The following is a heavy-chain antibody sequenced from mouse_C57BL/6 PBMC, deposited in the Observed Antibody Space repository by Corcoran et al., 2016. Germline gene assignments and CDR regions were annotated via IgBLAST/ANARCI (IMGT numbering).Heavy chain of an antibody. Sequence: QVQLQQSGAERVKPGASVKISCKASGYAFSSYWMNWVKQRPGKGREWIGQIYPGDGDTNYNGKFKGKATLTADKSSSTAYMQLSSLTSEDSAVYFCARRGADGYPYAMYYWGQGTSVTVSS. V-gene: IGHV1-80*01. CDR3: ARRGADGYPYAMYY. CDR1: GYAFSSYW. J-gene: IGHJ4*01. D-gene: IGHD2-3*01. CDR2: IYPGDGDT.